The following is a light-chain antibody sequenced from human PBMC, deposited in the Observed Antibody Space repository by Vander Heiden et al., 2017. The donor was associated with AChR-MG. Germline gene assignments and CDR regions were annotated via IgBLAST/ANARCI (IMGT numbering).Light chain of an antibody. J-gene: IGKJ2*01. V-gene: IGKV1-9*01. CDR1: QGITSF. CDR2: VVS. Sequence: DVQLTQSPSFLSASVGDSVTITCRASQGITSFLAWYQQKPGKAPELLIYVVSALKSGVPSRFRGSGSGTEFTLTISSLQPEDFATYYCQQLNSFPRYTFGQRTKLEIK. CDR3: QQLNSFPRYT.